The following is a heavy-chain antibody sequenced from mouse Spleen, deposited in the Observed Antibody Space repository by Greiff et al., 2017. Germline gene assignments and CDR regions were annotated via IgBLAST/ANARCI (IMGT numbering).Heavy chain of an antibody. D-gene: IGHD2-1*01. CDR2: IYPGNSDT. CDR3: ARDGKGAMDY. CDR1: GYTFTSYW. V-gene: IGHV1-5*01. J-gene: IGHJ4*01. Sequence: VQLQQSGTVLARPGASVKMSCKTSGYTFTSYWMHWVKQRPGQGLEWIGAIYPGNSDTSYNQKFKDKATLTADKSSSTAYMQLSSLTYEDSAVYYCARDGKGAMDYWGQGTSVTVSS.